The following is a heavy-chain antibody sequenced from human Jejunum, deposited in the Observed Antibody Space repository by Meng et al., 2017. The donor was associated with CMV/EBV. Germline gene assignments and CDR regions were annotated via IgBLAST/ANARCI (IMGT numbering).Heavy chain of an antibody. V-gene: IGHV3-33*06. J-gene: IGHJ4*02. D-gene: IGHD5-24*01. CDR2: IWYDGSNK. CDR1: GFPFSTYG. CDR3: AKDITERWLQLPDY. Sequence: SGFPFSTYGMHWVRQAPGKGLEWVAVIWYDGSNKYYADSVKGRFTISRDNSKNTLYLQMNSLRAEDTAVYYCAKDITERWLQLPDYWGQGTLVTVSS.